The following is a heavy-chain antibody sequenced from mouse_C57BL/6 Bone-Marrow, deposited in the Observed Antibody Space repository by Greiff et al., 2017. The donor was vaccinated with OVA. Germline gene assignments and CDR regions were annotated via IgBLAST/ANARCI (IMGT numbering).Heavy chain of an antibody. D-gene: IGHD1-1*01. Sequence: VQLQQSGPELVKPGASVQIPCKASGYTFTDYNMDWVKQSHGKSLEWIGDINPNNGGTIYNQKFKGKATLTVDKSSSTAYMELRSLTSEDTAVYYCARGYYGSSEENYFDYWGQGTTLTVSS. CDR3: ARGYYGSSEENYFDY. V-gene: IGHV1-18*01. CDR1: GYTFTDYN. CDR2: INPNNGGT. J-gene: IGHJ2*01.